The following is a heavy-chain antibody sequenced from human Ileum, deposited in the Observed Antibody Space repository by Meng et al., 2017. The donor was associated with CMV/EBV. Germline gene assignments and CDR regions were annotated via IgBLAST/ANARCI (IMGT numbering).Heavy chain of an antibody. CDR3: VRDSYLNALYYGMDV. Sequence: GGSLRLSCEASGFTFSNYWMSWVRQTPGKGLEWVANIKQDGSEKYYVDSVKGRFTISRDNAQNTLYLQMNSLRAEDSAVYYCVRDSYLNALYYGMDVWGQGTRVTVSS. CDR2: IKQDGSEK. D-gene: IGHD1-1*01. V-gene: IGHV3-7*01. CDR1: GFTFSNYW. J-gene: IGHJ6*02.